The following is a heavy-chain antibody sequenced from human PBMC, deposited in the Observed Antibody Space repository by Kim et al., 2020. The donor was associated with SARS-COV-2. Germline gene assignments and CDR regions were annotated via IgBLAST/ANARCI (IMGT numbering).Heavy chain of an antibody. V-gene: IGHV4-59*08. Sequence: STTSNPSLKSRVTISVDTSKNQFSLKLSSVTAADTAVYYCARLTPHYFDYWGQGTLVTVSS. J-gene: IGHJ4*02. CDR2: ST. D-gene: IGHD1-20*01. CDR3: ARLTPHYFDY.